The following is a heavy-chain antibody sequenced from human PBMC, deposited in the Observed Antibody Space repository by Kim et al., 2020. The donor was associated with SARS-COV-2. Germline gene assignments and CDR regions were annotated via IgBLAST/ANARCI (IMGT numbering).Heavy chain of an antibody. CDR3: AKVRGVGYYYGMDV. V-gene: IGHV3-23*01. Sequence: ADSVKGRFTISRDNSKNTLYLQMNSLRAEDTAVYYCAKVRGVGYYYGMDVWGQGTTVTVSS. D-gene: IGHD3-10*01. J-gene: IGHJ6*02.